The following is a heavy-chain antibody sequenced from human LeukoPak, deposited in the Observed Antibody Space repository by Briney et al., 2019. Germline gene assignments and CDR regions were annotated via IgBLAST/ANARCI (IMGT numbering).Heavy chain of an antibody. D-gene: IGHD6-19*01. CDR2: ISGDGGTT. Sequence: PGGSLRLSCIASGFPFTNYAMSWVRQAPGKGLEFVSVISGDGGTTYYADFVKGRFTISRDNSKNTLYLQMNSLRAEDTAVYYCAKDLGSSGWYIDYWGQGTLVTVSS. CDR3: AKDLGSSGWYIDY. V-gene: IGHV3-23*01. CDR1: GFPFTNYA. J-gene: IGHJ4*02.